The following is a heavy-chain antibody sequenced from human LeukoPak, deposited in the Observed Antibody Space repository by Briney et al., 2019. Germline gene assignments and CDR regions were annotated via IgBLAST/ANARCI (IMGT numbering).Heavy chain of an antibody. CDR1: GVSISSYY. V-gene: IGHV4-59*01. Sequence: PSETLSFTCTVSGVSISSYYWSWIGQPPGKGLEWSGYIYYSGSTNYNPSLKSRVTISVDTSKNQFSLKLSSVTAADTAVYYCASTYYDFWSGYSYGMDVWGQGTTVTVSS. CDR2: IYYSGST. D-gene: IGHD3-3*01. CDR3: ASTYYDFWSGYSYGMDV. J-gene: IGHJ6*02.